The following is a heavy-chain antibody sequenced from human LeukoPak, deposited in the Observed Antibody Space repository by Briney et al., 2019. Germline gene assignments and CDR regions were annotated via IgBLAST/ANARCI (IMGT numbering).Heavy chain of an antibody. V-gene: IGHV3-33*01. CDR3: ARGWSGYYSSFDY. J-gene: IGHJ4*02. D-gene: IGHD3-3*01. CDR2: IWYDGNNK. Sequence: GGSLRLSCAASGFTFSSYGMHWVRQAPGKGLEWVAVIWYDGNNKYYADSVKGRFTISRDNSKNTLYLQMNSLRAEDTAVYYCARGWSGYYSSFDYWGQGALVTVSS. CDR1: GFTFSSYG.